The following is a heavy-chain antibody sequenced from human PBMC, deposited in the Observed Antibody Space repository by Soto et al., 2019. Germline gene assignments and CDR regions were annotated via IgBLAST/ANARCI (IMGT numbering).Heavy chain of an antibody. CDR2: INNLGST. D-gene: IGHD6-25*01. Sequence: SETMSLTCGVARGSCTGYYWAWIRKSPGRGLEWIGEINNLGSTHYNPSLKSRVTLSADTSKSQFALEIKSLTAEDTVVYYCARPGVTAAGNLDSWGPGTLVTVSS. CDR1: RGSCTGYY. CDR3: ARPGVTAAGNLDS. J-gene: IGHJ4*02. V-gene: IGHV4-34*01.